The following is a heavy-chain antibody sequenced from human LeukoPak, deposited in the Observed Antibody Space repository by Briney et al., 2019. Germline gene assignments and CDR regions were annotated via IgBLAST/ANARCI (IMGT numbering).Heavy chain of an antibody. CDR3: ASPASSGWYDYYFDY. CDR1: GFTFSSYA. CDR2: ISGSYGST. V-gene: IGHV3-23*01. J-gene: IGHJ4*02. D-gene: IGHD6-19*01. Sequence: GGSLRLSCAASGFTFSSYAMRWVRQAPGKGLEWVSAISGSYGSTYYADSVKGRFTISRDNSKNTLYLQMNSLRAEDTAVYYCASPASSGWYDYYFDYWGQGTLVTVSS.